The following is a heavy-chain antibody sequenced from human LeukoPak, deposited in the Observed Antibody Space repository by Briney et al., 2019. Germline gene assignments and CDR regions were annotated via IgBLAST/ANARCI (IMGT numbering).Heavy chain of an antibody. CDR1: GFTFSSYG. CDR3: AKWASGSSDPLDY. D-gene: IGHD3-10*01. V-gene: IGHV3-33*06. J-gene: IGHJ4*02. CDR2: IWYDGSNK. Sequence: PGGSLRLSCAASGFTFSSYGMHWVCQAPGKGLEWVAVIWYDGSNKYYADSVKGRFTISRDNSKNTLYLQMNSLRAEDTAVYYCAKWASGSSDPLDYWGQGTLVTVSS.